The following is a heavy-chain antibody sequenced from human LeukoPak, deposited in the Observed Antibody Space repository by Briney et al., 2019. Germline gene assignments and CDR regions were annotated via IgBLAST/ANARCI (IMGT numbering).Heavy chain of an antibody. J-gene: IGHJ3*02. V-gene: IGHV3-48*01. CDR1: GFTFSSYS. D-gene: IGHD1-26*01. Sequence: GSLRLSCAASGFTFSSYSMNWVRQAPGKGLEWVSYISSSSSTIYYADSVKGRFTISRDNAKNSLYLQMNSLRAEDTAVYYCARVRPGVGAPPPIWGQGTMVTVSS. CDR2: ISSSSSTI. CDR3: ARVRPGVGAPPPI.